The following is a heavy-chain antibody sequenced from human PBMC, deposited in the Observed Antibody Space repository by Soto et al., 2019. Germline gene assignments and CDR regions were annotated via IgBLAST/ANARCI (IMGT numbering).Heavy chain of an antibody. D-gene: IGHD2-8*01. CDR2: IVHDGGDQ. CDR3: ARDDDRPDNGLDM. CDR1: GFTFSKYG. V-gene: IGHV3-33*05. J-gene: IGHJ3*02. Sequence: QVQLVESGGGVVQPGRSLRLSCAASGFTFSKYGMHWVRQAPCKGLEWVAVIVHDGGDQRYGDSVKGRFTISRDNSKNTLYLQLNSLRGEDTAVYYFARDDDRPDNGLDMWGQGTMVAGSS.